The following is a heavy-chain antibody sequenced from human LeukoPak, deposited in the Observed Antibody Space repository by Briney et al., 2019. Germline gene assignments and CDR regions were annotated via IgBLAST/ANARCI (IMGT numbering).Heavy chain of an antibody. CDR1: GYTFTSYD. Sequence: GASVKGSCKASGYTFTSYDINWVRQATGQGLEWMGWMNPNSGNTGYAQKFQGRVTMTRNTSISTAYMELSSLRSEDTAVYYCARGSAAAYYLFDYWGQGTLVTVSS. D-gene: IGHD6-13*01. V-gene: IGHV1-8*01. CDR2: MNPNSGNT. J-gene: IGHJ4*02. CDR3: ARGSAAAYYLFDY.